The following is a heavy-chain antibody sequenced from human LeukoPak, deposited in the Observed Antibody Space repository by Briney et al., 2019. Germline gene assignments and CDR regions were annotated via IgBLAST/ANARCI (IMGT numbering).Heavy chain of an antibody. Sequence: GGSLRLSCVASGFTFSNYAMSWVRQAPGKGLELVSGIYGSDDKTVYGDAVKGRFTISRDNSKNTLYLQMNSLRADDTSVYYCAKTQGYYDAWGQGALVTVSS. CDR1: GFTFSNYA. V-gene: IGHV3-23*01. CDR3: AKTQGYYDA. CDR2: IYGSDDKT. D-gene: IGHD2-15*01. J-gene: IGHJ5*02.